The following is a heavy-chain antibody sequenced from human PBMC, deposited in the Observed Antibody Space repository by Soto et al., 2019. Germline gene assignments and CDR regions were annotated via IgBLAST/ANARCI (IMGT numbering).Heavy chain of an antibody. CDR2: IYYSGST. CDR3: ASTMELTPAYYYYGMDV. J-gene: IGHJ6*02. Sequence: PSETLSRTCTVSGGSISSGGYYWSWILQHPGKGLEWIVYIYYSGSTYYNPSLKSRVTISVDTSKNQFSLKLSSVTAADTAVYYCASTMELTPAYYYYGMDVWGQGTTVTVSS. D-gene: IGHD1-7*01. V-gene: IGHV4-31*03. CDR1: GGSISSGGYY.